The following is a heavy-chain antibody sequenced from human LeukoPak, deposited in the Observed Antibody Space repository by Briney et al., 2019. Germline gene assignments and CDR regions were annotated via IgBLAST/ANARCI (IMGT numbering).Heavy chain of an antibody. CDR1: GYTFTSYD. J-gene: IGHJ4*02. D-gene: IGHD6-19*01. Sequence: ASVKVSCKASGYTFTSYDINWVRQATGQGLEWMGWMNPNSGNTGYAQKFQGRVTMTRNTSISTAYMELSSLRSEDTAVYYCARGGYSSGWYLYYFDYWGQGTLVTVSS. CDR2: MNPNSGNT. V-gene: IGHV1-8*01. CDR3: ARGGYSSGWYLYYFDY.